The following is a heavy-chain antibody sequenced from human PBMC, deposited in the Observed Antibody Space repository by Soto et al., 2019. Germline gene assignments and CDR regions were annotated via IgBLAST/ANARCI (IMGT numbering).Heavy chain of an antibody. CDR2: IGTSSGYT. D-gene: IGHD3-10*01. CDR3: AREGVPSDY. J-gene: IGHJ4*02. Sequence: GGSLRLSCAASGFTFSDYYMSWIRQAPGKGLEWVSFIGTSSGYTNYADSVKGRFTISRDNAKNSLYLQMNSLRAEDTAVYYCAREGVPSDYRGQGTLVTVSS. CDR1: GFTFSDYY. V-gene: IGHV3-11*05.